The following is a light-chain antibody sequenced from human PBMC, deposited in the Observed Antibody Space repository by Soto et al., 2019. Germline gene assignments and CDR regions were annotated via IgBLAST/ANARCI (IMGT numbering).Light chain of an antibody. CDR3: LQSATSPRT. CDR2: GAS. Sequence: EIVLTQSPGTLSLSPGERATLSCRASQTVGNNYLDWYQQKPGQAPRLLIYGASSRATVIPDRFSGSGSGTDFTLTISRLELEDFAVYYCLQSATSPRTFGQGTKVEIK. V-gene: IGKV3-20*01. J-gene: IGKJ1*01. CDR1: QTVGNNY.